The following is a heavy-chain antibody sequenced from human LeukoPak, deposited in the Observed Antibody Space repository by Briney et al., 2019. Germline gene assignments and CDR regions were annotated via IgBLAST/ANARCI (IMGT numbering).Heavy chain of an antibody. V-gene: IGHV3-33*01. CDR3: ARTRWTAAGFDAFDI. Sequence: GGSLRLSCAASGFTFSSYGMHWVRQAPGKGLEWVAVIWYDGSNKYYADSVKGRFTISRDNSKNTLYLQMNSLRAEDTAVYYCARTRWTAAGFDAFDIWGQGTMVTVSS. CDR1: GFTFSSYG. J-gene: IGHJ3*02. CDR2: IWYDGSNK. D-gene: IGHD6-13*01.